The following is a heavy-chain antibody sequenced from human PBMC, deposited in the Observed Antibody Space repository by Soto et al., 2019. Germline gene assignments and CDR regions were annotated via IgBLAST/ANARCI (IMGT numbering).Heavy chain of an antibody. V-gene: IGHV3-53*02. D-gene: IGHD3-10*01. CDR3: ARDGGLAEDGMDV. CDR1: GFTVSGNY. CDR2: IYSGGST. Sequence: EMRLVETGGDLIQPGGSLRLSCAASGFTVSGNYMSWVRQAPGKGLEWVSVIYSGGSTYYADSVKGRFTISRDNSKNTLYLQMNSLRADDTAVYYCARDGGLAEDGMDVWGQGTTVTVSS. J-gene: IGHJ6*02.